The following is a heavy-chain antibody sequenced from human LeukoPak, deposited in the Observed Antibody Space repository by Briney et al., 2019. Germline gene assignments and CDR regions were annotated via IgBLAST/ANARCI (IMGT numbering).Heavy chain of an antibody. D-gene: IGHD3-3*01. CDR2: IYCSGST. CDR3: AREGGSGYCDY. Sequence: SETLSLTCTVSGGSISSYYWSWIRQPPGKGLEWIGYIYCSGSTNYNPSLKSRVTISVDTSKNQFSLKLSSVTAADTAVYYCAREGGSGYCDYWGQGTLVTVSS. CDR1: GGSISSYY. V-gene: IGHV4-59*01. J-gene: IGHJ4*02.